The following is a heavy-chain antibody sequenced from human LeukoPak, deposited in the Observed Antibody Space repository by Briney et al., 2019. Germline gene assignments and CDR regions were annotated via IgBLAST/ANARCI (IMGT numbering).Heavy chain of an antibody. CDR3: ARDPRTPAFDY. CDR1: GDSVSSNSAA. CDR2: TYYRSKWFN. Sequence: SQTLSLTCAISGDSVSSNSAAWSRIRQSPSRGLEWLGRTYYRSKWFNDYAVSVKSRITINPDTSKNQFSLHLNSVTPEDTAVYFCARDPRTPAFDYWGQGILVTVSS. J-gene: IGHJ4*02. V-gene: IGHV6-1*01. D-gene: IGHD1-14*01.